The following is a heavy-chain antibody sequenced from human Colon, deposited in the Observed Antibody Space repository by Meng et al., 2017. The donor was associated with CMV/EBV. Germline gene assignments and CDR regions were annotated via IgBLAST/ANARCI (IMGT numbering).Heavy chain of an antibody. Sequence: ASGFTFGDYAMNWVRQSPGKGLEWVSAISASGDTTCYADCVRGRFTISRDNPRSALYLQMTALRAEDAALYYCAKGHNRVTTAGTYWGQGALVTVSS. CDR3: AKGHNRVTTAGTY. CDR1: GFTFGDYA. CDR2: ISASGDTT. J-gene: IGHJ4*02. D-gene: IGHD1-14*01. V-gene: IGHV3-23*01.